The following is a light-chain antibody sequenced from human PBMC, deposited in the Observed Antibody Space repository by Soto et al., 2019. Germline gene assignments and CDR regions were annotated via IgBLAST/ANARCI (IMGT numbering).Light chain of an antibody. CDR1: SSDIGAYNY. J-gene: IGLJ1*01. CDR3: SSYTSSTTFV. V-gene: IGLV2-14*03. CDR2: DVT. Sequence: QSVLTQPASVSGSPGQSITISCTGSSSDIGAYNYVSWYQQHPGKAPKLLISDVTNRPSGVSNRFSGSKSANTASLTISGLQAEDEAEYYCSSYTSSTTFVFGPGTKLTVL.